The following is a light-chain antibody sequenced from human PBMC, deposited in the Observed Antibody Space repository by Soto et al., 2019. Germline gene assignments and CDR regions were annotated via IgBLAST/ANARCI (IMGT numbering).Light chain of an antibody. CDR3: QQRSNWPPL. J-gene: IGKJ4*01. CDR2: DAS. CDR1: QSVSSY. V-gene: IGKV3-11*01. Sequence: EIVLTQSPVTLSLSPGERATLSCRASQSVSSYLAWYQQKPGQAPRLLIYDASNRATGIPARFSGSGSGTDFTLTISSLEPEDFAVYYCQQRSNWPPLFGGGTKVESK.